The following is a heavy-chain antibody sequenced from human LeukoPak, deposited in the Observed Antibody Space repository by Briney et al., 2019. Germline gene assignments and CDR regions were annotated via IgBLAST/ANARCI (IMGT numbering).Heavy chain of an antibody. Sequence: GASVKVSCKASGYTFTTYGISWVRQAPGQGLEWMGWISVYNGNTNYAQKLQGRVTMTTDTSTSTAYMELRSLRSDDTAVYYCARDRVTATTSQYFDLWGRGTLVTVSS. J-gene: IGHJ2*01. V-gene: IGHV1-18*01. D-gene: IGHD4-11*01. CDR3: ARDRVTATTSQYFDL. CDR2: ISVYNGNT. CDR1: GYTFTTYG.